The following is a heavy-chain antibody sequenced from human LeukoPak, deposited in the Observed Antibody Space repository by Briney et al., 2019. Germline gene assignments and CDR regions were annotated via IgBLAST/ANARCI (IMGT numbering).Heavy chain of an antibody. V-gene: IGHV3-23*01. CDR1: GFTFNTYA. CDR2: ITASGGDT. Sequence: PGGSLRLPCAASGFTFNTYAMNWVRQVPGKGLEWVSGITASGGDTYYADSVKGRFTISRDNSKNAVFLQMNSLRADDTALYYCAKRLTLEGSSPWTDWGQGTLVTVSS. CDR3: AKRLTLEGSSPWTD. D-gene: IGHD3-10*01. J-gene: IGHJ4*02.